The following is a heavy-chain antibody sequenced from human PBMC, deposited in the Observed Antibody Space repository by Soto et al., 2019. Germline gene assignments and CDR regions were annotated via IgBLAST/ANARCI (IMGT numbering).Heavy chain of an antibody. V-gene: IGHV3-30*03. CDR1: GFTFSHYG. CDR3: ARYSGKYQGPIDY. D-gene: IGHD1-26*01. J-gene: IGHJ4*02. CDR2: MSYDGSNK. Sequence: QVQLVESGGGVVQPGRSLRLSCAASGFTFSHYGIHWFRQAPGKGLEWLAVMSYDGSNKHYADSVKGRFTVSRDNSKNTLYLQMNSLRAEDTAVYFCARYSGKYQGPIDYWGQGTLVTVSS.